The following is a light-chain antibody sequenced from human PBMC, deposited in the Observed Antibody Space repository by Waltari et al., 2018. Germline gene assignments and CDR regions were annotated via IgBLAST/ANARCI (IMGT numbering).Light chain of an antibody. V-gene: IGLV2-8*01. J-gene: IGLJ2*01. CDR1: SSDVGVYNY. CDR3: SSYAGRNTL. Sequence: QSALTQPPSASGAPGQSVTISCTGTSSDVGVYNYVSWYQQHPGEAPKLLIYEVSKRPPGVPYRFSGSKSGNTASLTVSGLQAEDEGDYYCSSYAGRNTLFGGGTKLTVL. CDR2: EVS.